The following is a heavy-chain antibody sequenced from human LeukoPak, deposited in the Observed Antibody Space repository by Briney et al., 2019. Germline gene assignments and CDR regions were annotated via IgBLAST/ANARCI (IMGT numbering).Heavy chain of an antibody. CDR2: IRYDGSNK. CDR3: AKDIAARPMYYFDY. D-gene: IGHD6-6*01. CDR1: GFTFSSYG. J-gene: IGHJ4*02. V-gene: IGHV3-30*02. Sequence: PGGSLRLSCAASGFTFSSYGMHWVRQAPGKGLEWVAFIRYDGSNKYYADSVKGRFTISRDNSKNTLYLQMNSLRAEDMALYYCAKDIAARPMYYFDYWGQGTLVTVSS.